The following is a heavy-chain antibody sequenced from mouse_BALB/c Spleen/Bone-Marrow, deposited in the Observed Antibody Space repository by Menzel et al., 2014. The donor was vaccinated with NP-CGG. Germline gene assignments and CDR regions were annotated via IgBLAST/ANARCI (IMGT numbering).Heavy chain of an antibody. CDR2: INPYNGGT. Sequence: VQLKDFGPELVKPGASMKISCKTSGYSFIGHTLNWVKQSHGKNLEWIGLINPYNGGTSYNQKFKGKATLIVDKSSSTAYMELLRLTSEGSAVYFCAYGNFDYWGQGTPLTVSS. J-gene: IGHJ2*01. CDR3: AYGNFDY. CDR1: GYSFIGHT. D-gene: IGHD2-1*01. V-gene: IGHV1-26*01.